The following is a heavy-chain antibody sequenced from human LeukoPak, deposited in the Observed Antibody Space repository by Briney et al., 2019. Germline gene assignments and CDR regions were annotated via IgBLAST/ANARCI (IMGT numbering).Heavy chain of an antibody. D-gene: IGHD4-11*01. V-gene: IGHV1-24*01. CDR3: TTGGALTVYFDY. Sequence: GASVKVSCKASGYTFTGYYMHWVRQAPGKGLEWMGGFDPEDGETIYAQKFQGRVTMTEDTSTDTAYMELSSLRSEDTALYYCTTGGALTVYFDYWGQGTLVTVSS. CDR2: FDPEDGET. J-gene: IGHJ4*02. CDR1: GYTFTGYY.